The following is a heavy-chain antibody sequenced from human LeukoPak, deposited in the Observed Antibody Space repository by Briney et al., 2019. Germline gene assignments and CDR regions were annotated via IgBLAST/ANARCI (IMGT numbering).Heavy chain of an antibody. J-gene: IGHJ5*02. CDR3: ARGAHCSSTSCFHVGWFDP. V-gene: IGHV3-66*01. D-gene: IGHD2-2*01. CDR2: LYTGNRT. Sequence: PGGSLRLSCAAPGFTVSVNYMGWVRQAPGKGLEWVSVLYTGNRTYYGDSVKGRFTIARDNSKNTLYLQMNSLRAEDTAVYYCARGAHCSSTSCFHVGWFDPWGQGTLVTVSS. CDR1: GFTVSVNY.